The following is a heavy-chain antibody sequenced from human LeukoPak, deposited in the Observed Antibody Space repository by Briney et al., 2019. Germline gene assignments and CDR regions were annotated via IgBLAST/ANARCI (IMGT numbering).Heavy chain of an antibody. V-gene: IGHV3-48*02. CDR3: ARDGPLVRMITFGNDAFDI. CDR1: GFTFSSYS. D-gene: IGHD3-16*01. CDR2: ISSSSSTI. Sequence: GGSLRLSCAASGFTFSSYSMDWVRQAPGKGLEWVSYISSSSSTIYYADSVKGRFTISRDNAKNSLYLQMNSLRDEDTAVYYCARDGPLVRMITFGNDAFDIWGQGTMVTVSS. J-gene: IGHJ3*02.